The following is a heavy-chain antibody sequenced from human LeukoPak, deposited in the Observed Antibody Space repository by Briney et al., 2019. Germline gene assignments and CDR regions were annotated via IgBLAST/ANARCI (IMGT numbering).Heavy chain of an antibody. CDR2: IYHSGST. V-gene: IGHV4-30-2*01. CDR1: GGSISSGGYS. CDR3: ARGGTMTFDY. Sequence: PSQTLSLTCAVSGGSISSGGYSWSWIRQPPGKGLEWIGYIYHSGSTYYNPSLKSRVTISVDRSKNQFSLKLSSVTAADTAVYYCARGGTMTFDYWGQGTLVTVSS. J-gene: IGHJ4*02. D-gene: IGHD3-22*01.